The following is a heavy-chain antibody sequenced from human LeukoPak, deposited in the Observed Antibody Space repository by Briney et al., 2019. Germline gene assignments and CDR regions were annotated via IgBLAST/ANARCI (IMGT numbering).Heavy chain of an antibody. D-gene: IGHD4-17*01. CDR1: GYTFMSYG. J-gene: IGHJ4*02. CDR2: ISAFNGNK. Sequence: ASVKVSCKASGYTFMSYGISWVRQAPGQGLEWMGWISAFNGNKNYAQKFQGRVTMTTDTSTSTAYMELRSLRSDDTAVYYCARDHYDYGDSRTIDYWGQGTLVTVSS. V-gene: IGHV1-18*01. CDR3: ARDHYDYGDSRTIDY.